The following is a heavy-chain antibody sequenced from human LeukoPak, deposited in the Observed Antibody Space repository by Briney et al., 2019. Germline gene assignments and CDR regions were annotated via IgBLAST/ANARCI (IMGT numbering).Heavy chain of an antibody. CDR2: IIPIFGTA. D-gene: IGHD6-13*01. CDR3: ARGYSSSWFYYYYMDV. J-gene: IGHJ6*03. V-gene: IGHV1-69*06. CDR1: GGTFSSYA. Sequence: ASVKVSCKASGGTFSSYAISWVRQAPGQGLEWMGGIIPIFGTANYAQKFQGRVTITADKSTSTAYMELSSLRSEDAAVYYCARGYSSSWFYYYYMDVWGKGTTVTVSS.